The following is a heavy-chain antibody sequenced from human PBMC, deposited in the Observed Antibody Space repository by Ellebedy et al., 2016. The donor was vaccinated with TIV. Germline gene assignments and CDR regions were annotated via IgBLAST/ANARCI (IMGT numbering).Heavy chain of an antibody. J-gene: IGHJ5*02. Sequence: ASVKVSXKASGGTFSSYAISWVRQAPGQGLEWMGGIIPIFGTANYAQKFQGRVTITADESTSTAYMELGSLRSEDTAVYYCASGYCGGDCYSRGWWFDPWGQGTLVTVSS. CDR1: GGTFSSYA. D-gene: IGHD2-21*02. CDR2: IIPIFGTA. CDR3: ASGYCGGDCYSRGWWFDP. V-gene: IGHV1-69*13.